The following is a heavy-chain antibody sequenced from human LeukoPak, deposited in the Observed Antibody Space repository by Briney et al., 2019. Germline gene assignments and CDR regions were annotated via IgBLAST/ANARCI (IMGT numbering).Heavy chain of an antibody. CDR2: TSISSTYI. V-gene: IGHV3-21*01. J-gene: IGHJ4*02. CDR3: AIIGFDY. Sequence: GGSLRLSCAASGFTFSTYSMNWVRQAPGKGLEWISSTSISSTYIYYEDSVKGRFTISRYNAKNYLYLQMNSLRDKDTAVYYCAIIGFDYWGQGTLVTVSS. CDR1: GFTFSTYS.